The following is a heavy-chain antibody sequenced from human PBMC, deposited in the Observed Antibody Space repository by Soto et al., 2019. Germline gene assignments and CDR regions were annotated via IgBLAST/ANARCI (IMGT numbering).Heavy chain of an antibody. V-gene: IGHV3-7*01. J-gene: IGHJ4*02. CDR3: VRARIDY. CDR2: IKPDGSEK. CDR1: GFTFSNYW. Sequence: EVQLVGSGGGLVQPGESLRLSCAASGFTFSNYWMTWVRQAPGKGLEWVANIKPDGSEKFSVDSVKGRFTISRDNANNLLYLQMNSLRAEDTAVYYCVRARIDYWGQGTLVTVSS.